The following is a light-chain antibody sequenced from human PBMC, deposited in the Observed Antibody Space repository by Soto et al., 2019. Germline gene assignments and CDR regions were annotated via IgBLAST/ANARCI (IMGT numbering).Light chain of an antibody. CDR2: GAS. J-gene: IGKJ5*01. CDR3: QQYGSAPMT. V-gene: IGKV3-20*01. Sequence: EIVLTQSPGTLSLSPGEIATLSCRAGQSVSNNYLDGYQQKPGQAPRLLIYGASSRATGISDMFSGSGSGTYFIHTISRLEREDLAVFHCQQYGSAPMTFCQGTRLEIK. CDR1: QSVSNNY.